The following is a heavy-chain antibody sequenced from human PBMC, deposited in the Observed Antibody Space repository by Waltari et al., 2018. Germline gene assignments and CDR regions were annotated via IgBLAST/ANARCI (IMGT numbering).Heavy chain of an antibody. CDR1: GGPPSSYA. CDR2: IIPIFGTA. J-gene: IGHJ6*02. CDR3: ARGSLVVVPAAKNYYYYGMDV. Sequence: QPQLVQSGAEVKKPGSSVKVPCKASGGPPSSYAISWVRQAPGQGLEWMGGIIPIFGTANYAQKFQGRVTITADESTSTAYMELSSLRSEDTAVYYCARGSLVVVPAAKNYYYYGMDVWGQGTTVTVSS. D-gene: IGHD2-2*01. V-gene: IGHV1-69*01.